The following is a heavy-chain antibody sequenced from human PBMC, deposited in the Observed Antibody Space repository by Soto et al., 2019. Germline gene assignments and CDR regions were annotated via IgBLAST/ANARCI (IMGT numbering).Heavy chain of an antibody. V-gene: IGHV3-23*01. J-gene: IGHJ4*02. CDR2: IGSGGSPT. CDR3: AKGALSTYFD. CDR1: EFTFSTYA. D-gene: IGHD3-9*01. Sequence: PGGSLRLSXAASEFTFSTYAMSWVRQAPGKGLEWVSSIGSGGSPTYYADSVKGRFTISRDNSKNTLYLQMNSLRAEDTAVYYCAKGALSTYFDWGQGTRVTSPQ.